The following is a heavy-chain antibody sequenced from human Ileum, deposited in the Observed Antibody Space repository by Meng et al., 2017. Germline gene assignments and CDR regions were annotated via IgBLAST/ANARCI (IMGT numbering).Heavy chain of an antibody. J-gene: IGHJ4*02. Sequence: QVRLVPSGAEVKKPGASVKVSCKASGYTFTRYYKHWVRQAPGQWLEWMGIINPSGGSTSYAQKFQGRVTMTRDTSTSTVYMELSSLRSEDTAVYYCASLGPRTAAGRVYYFDYWGQGTLVTVSS. D-gene: IGHD6-13*01. CDR2: INPSGGST. CDR3: ASLGPRTAAGRVYYFDY. V-gene: IGHV1-46*01. CDR1: GYTFTRYY.